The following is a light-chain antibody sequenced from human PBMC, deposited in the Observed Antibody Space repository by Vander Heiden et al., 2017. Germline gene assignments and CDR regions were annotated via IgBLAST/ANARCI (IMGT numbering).Light chain of an antibody. V-gene: IGLV2-23*02. J-gene: IGLJ2*01. Sequence: QSALTQPASVSGSPGQSITISCTGTSSNIRSYNLVSWYQQHPGKAPKLIIYEVTRRPVGVSNRFSGSKSGNTASLTSSDLQAEDEAHYHCCSYAGSKTVVFGGGTSLTVL. CDR3: CSYAGSKTVV. CDR1: SSNIRSYNL. CDR2: EVT.